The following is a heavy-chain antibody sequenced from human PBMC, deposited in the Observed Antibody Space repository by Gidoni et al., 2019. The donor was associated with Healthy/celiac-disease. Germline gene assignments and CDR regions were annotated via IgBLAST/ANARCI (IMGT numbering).Heavy chain of an antibody. CDR2: INHSGST. V-gene: IGHV4-34*01. CDR3: ARGRNCSSTSTQKNWFDP. Sequence: QVQLQQWGAGLLKPSATLSLTCAVYGGSFSGYYWSWIRQPPGKGLEWIGEINHSGSTNYNPSLKSRVTISVDTSKNQFSLKLSSVTAADTAVYYCARGRNCSSTSTQKNWFDPWGQGTLVTVSS. CDR1: GGSFSGYY. J-gene: IGHJ5*02. D-gene: IGHD2-2*01.